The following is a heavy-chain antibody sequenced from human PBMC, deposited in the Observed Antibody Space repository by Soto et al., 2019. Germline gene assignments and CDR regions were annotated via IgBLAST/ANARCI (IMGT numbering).Heavy chain of an antibody. CDR3: ARGGHIAVVTARLDN. D-gene: IGHD2-21*02. J-gene: IGHJ4*02. CDR2: IHPSGGGT. V-gene: IGHV1-46*03. Sequence: APGQALEWMGVIHPSGGGTTYAQKFLGRVTVTRDTSTTTVLMELSSLRSDDTAVYYCARGGHIAVVTARLDNRGQGTLVTVSS.